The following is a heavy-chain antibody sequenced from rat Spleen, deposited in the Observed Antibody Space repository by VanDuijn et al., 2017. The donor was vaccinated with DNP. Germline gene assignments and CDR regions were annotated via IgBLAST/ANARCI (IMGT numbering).Heavy chain of an antibody. J-gene: IGHJ2*01. CDR1: GFIFSNYW. CDR3: TSNPHIRTAAPFDY. D-gene: IGHD3-8*01. CDR2: ITNTGDGS. V-gene: IGHV5-31*01. Sequence: EVQLVESGGGPAQPGRSLKLSCVASGFIFSNYWMTWIRQAPGKGLEWVASITNTGDGSYYSDSVKGRFSISRDNTKSTLYLQLNSLRSEDTATYYCTSNPHIRTAAPFDYWGPGVMVTVSS.